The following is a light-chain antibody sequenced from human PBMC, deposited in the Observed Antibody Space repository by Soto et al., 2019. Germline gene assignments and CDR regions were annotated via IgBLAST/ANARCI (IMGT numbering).Light chain of an antibody. CDR1: QSVRSN. Sequence: EIVMTQSPATLSVSPGERATLSCRASQSVRSNLAWYQQKPGQAPRLLMYGISRRATGIPDRFSGSGSGTDFTLTITRLEPEDFAVYYCQQYVTSSPRTFGQGTKVDIK. CDR3: QQYVTSSPRT. CDR2: GIS. J-gene: IGKJ1*01. V-gene: IGKV3-20*01.